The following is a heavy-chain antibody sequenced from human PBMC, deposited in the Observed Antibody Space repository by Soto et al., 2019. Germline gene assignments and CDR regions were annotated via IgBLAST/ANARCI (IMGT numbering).Heavy chain of an antibody. J-gene: IGHJ4*02. D-gene: IGHD2-21*02. CDR2: FFYSGKS. CDR3: GRRNGLTVDAYY. CDR1: GGSISTSSSTYY. Sequence: SETLTLTCSVSGGSISTSSSTYYWGWMRQPPGKGLEWIASFFYSGKSFYNPSLKSRVTMSVDTSKNQFSLNLSSVTAADTAVYYCGRRNGLTVDAYYWGRETLFTVSS. V-gene: IGHV4-39*01.